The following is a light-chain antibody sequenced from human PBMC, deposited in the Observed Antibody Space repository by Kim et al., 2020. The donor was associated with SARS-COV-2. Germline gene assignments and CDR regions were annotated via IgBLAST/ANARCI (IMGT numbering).Light chain of an antibody. Sequence: VTIHSTRSSRSIATSFVQGYRQRPGSATTTVIYQGDQRPSGVPDRFSGSIDSSSNSASLTISGLKTEDEAYYYCQSYDSSNHWVFGGGTQLTVL. J-gene: IGLJ3*02. CDR3: QSYDSSNHWV. CDR2: QGD. CDR1: SRSIATSF. V-gene: IGLV6-57*03.